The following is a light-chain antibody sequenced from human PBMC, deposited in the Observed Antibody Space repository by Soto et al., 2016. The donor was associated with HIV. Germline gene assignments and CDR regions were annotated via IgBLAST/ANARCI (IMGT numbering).Light chain of an antibody. Sequence: SHELTQPPSESVAPGKTTRITCGGDNIGSKSVHWYQQKPGQAPVLVVYDDDDRPSGIPERFSGSNSGNTATLTINGVEAGDEADYYCQVWDRSSDHVVFGGGTKLTVL. V-gene: IGLV3-21*03. CDR1: NIGSKS. J-gene: IGLJ2*01. CDR3: QVWDRSSDHVV. CDR2: DDD.